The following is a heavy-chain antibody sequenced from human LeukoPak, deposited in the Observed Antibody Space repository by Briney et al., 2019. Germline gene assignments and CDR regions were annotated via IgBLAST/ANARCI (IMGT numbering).Heavy chain of an antibody. CDR1: GGPISTYY. D-gene: IGHD3-3*01. V-gene: IGHV4-59*07. Sequence: SDTLSLTCTVSGGPISTYYWSWLRQSPGKGLEWIEYVYYSGSTEYDPSLKSRVTISVDTSKYQCSLKMNSVTAADTAVYYCARGSDFWSGYSFDNWGQGTLVTVSS. CDR3: ARGSDFWSGYSFDN. CDR2: VYYSGST. J-gene: IGHJ4*02.